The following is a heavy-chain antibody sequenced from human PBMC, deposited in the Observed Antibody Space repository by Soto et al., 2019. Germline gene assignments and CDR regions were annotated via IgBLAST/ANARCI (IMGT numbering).Heavy chain of an antibody. V-gene: IGHV1-46*01. CDR2: INPSGGST. CDR1: GYTFTSYY. J-gene: IGHJ4*02. CDR3: ARVGMATIAFDY. D-gene: IGHD5-12*01. Sequence: QVQLVQSGAEVKKPGASVKVSCKASGYTFTSYYMHWVRQAPGQGLEWMEIINPSGGSTSYAQKFQGRVTMTRDTSTSTVYMELSSLRSEDTAVYYCARVGMATIAFDYWGQGTLVTVSS.